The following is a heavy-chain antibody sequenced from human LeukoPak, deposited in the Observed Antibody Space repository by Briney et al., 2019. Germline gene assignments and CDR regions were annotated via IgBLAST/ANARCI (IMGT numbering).Heavy chain of an antibody. CDR1: GFTFSSYA. V-gene: IGHV3-48*03. J-gene: IGHJ4*02. D-gene: IGHD6-19*01. CDR2: ISPGGTTI. CDR3: ARDRGSMGDYSSGWWNY. Sequence: GGSLRLSCVASGFTFSSYAMHWVRQAPGKGLEWVSYISPGGTTIYYADSVKGRFAISRDNAKNSLYLQMNSLRAEDTAVYYCARDRGSMGDYSSGWWNYWGQGTLVTVSS.